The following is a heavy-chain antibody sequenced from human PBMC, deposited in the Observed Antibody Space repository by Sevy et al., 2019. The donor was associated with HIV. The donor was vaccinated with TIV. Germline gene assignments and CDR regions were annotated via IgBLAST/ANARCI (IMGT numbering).Heavy chain of an antibody. CDR1: GGSISSSSYY. D-gene: IGHD1-7*01. J-gene: IGHJ3*02. CDR2: IYYSGST. CDR3: ARPEAETASTPLVDAFDI. Sequence: SESLSLTCTVSGGSISSSSYYWGWIRQPPGKGLERIGSIYYSGSTYYNPSLKSRVTISVDTSKNQFSLKLSSVTAADTAVHYCARPEAETASTPLVDAFDIWGQGTMVTVSS. V-gene: IGHV4-39*01.